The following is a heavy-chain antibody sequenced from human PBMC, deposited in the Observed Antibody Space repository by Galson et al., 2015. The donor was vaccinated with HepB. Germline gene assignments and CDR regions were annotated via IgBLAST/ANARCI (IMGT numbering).Heavy chain of an antibody. V-gene: IGHV1-69*13. CDR2: IIPIFGTA. D-gene: IGHD3-10*01. J-gene: IGHJ6*03. CDR3: ARDRITMVRGVISYYYMDV. CDR1: GGTFSSYA. Sequence: SVKVSCKASGGTFSSYAISWVRQAPGQGLEWMGGIIPIFGTANYAQKFQGRVTITADESTSTAYMELSSLRSEDTAVYYCARDRITMVRGVISYYYMDVWGKGTTVTVSS.